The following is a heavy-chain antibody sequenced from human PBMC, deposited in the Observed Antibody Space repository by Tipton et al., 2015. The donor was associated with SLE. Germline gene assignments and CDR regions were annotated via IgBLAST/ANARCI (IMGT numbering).Heavy chain of an antibody. J-gene: IGHJ5*02. CDR2: INHSGST. V-gene: IGHV4-34*01. D-gene: IGHD4-17*01. CDR3: AGTYYGDYVWFDP. CDR1: GGSFSGYY. Sequence: TLSLTCAVYGGSFSGYYWSWIRQPPGKGLEWIGEINHSGSTNYNPSLKRRVTISVDTSKNQFSLKLSSVTAADTAVYYCAGTYYGDYVWFDPWGQGILVTVSS.